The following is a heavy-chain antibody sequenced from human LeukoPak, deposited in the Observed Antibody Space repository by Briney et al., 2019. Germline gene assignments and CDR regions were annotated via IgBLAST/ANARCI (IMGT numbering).Heavy chain of an antibody. CDR1: RGRFSNYT. CDR3: ARSRDSSSWTLDY. CDR2: IIPIFGTA. V-gene: IGHV1-69*13. J-gene: IGHJ4*02. D-gene: IGHD6-13*01. Sequence: SVKVSCKPSRGRFSNYTISWVRQAPGQGLEWVGEIIPIFGTANYAQKFQGRVTITADESTSTAYMELSSLRSEDTAVYYCARSRDSSSWTLDYWGQGTLVTVSS.